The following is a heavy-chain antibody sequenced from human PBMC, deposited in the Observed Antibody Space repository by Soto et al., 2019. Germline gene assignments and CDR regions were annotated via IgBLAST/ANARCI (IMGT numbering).Heavy chain of an antibody. CDR3: SNRDNSNYGGFFDY. V-gene: IGHV3-23*01. D-gene: IGHD4-4*01. CDR1: GFTFSSYA. CDR2: ISGSGSST. Sequence: EVQLLESGGGLVQPGGSLRLSCVASGFTFSSYAMSWVRQAPGKGLEWVSTISGSGSSTYYADSVKGRFTISRDNSKNTLYLQMNSLRAEDTAIYYCSNRDNSNYGGFFDYWGQGTVVTVSS. J-gene: IGHJ4*02.